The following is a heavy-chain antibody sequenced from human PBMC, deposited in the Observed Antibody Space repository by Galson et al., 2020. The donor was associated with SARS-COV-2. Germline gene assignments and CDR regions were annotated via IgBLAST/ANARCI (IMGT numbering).Heavy chain of an antibody. J-gene: IGHJ6*02. V-gene: IGHV4-59*08. CDR1: GGSISSYY. CDR2: MYYSGST. CDR3: ATSTTVNSVYYYGLDV. Sequence: PETLSLTCPVSGGSISSYYWSWIRQPPGKGLEWIGYMYYSGSTNYNPSLKSRVTISIDTSKNQFSLKLSSVTAADTAVYYCATSTTVNSVYYYGLDVWGQGTAVTVSS. D-gene: IGHD4-4*01.